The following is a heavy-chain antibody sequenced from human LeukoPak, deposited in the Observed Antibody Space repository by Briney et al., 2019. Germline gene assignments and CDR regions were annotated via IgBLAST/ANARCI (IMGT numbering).Heavy chain of an antibody. Sequence: ASVKVSCRISGDTLSQLTIHWVRQAPGEGLEKMGRFDPEYGEKVFAQTFQGRVTMTGDTSTNTAYMELSSLRSEDTAVYYCARDVRGAAQFSDAFHIWGQGTMVTVSS. CDR3: ARDVRGAAQFSDAFHI. V-gene: IGHV1-24*01. CDR1: GDTLSQLT. D-gene: IGHD6-13*01. CDR2: FDPEYGEK. J-gene: IGHJ3*02.